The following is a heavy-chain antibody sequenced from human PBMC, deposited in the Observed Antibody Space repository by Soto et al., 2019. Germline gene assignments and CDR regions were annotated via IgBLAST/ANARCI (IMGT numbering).Heavy chain of an antibody. Sequence: SETLSLTCTVSGDSISTYYWSWIRQAPGRGLEWIGYIHSSGSIYYNPSLKSRATMSIDTAGNQFSLKVSSVTVADTAVYYCARDLDGLHDDTSGPFPRPGWGQGTLVTVSS. V-gene: IGHV4-4*09. CDR2: IHSSGSI. J-gene: IGHJ1*01. CDR1: GDSISTYY. CDR3: ARDLDGLHDDTSGPFPRPG. D-gene: IGHD3-22*01.